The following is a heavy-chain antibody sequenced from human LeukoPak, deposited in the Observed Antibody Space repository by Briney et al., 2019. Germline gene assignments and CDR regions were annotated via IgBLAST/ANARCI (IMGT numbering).Heavy chain of an antibody. V-gene: IGHV3-23*01. Sequence: LSGGTLRLSCAASGFTFSSYGMSWVRQAPGKGLEWVSAIGGSGASTYYADSVKGRFTISRDNSKNTLYLQMNSLRAEDTAVYYCARDLKTYYYGSGSYHTSKYYFDYWGQGTLVTVSS. J-gene: IGHJ4*02. CDR2: IGGSGAST. D-gene: IGHD3-10*01. CDR3: ARDLKTYYYGSGSYHTSKYYFDY. CDR1: GFTFSSYG.